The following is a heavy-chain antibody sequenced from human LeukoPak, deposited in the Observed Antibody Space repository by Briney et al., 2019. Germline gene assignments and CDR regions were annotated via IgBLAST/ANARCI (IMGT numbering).Heavy chain of an antibody. D-gene: IGHD3-10*01. CDR3: ARGSVHYYGSGSPNDY. V-gene: IGHV1-8*01. J-gene: IGHJ4*02. Sequence: ASVTVSCKASGYTFTSYDINWVRQATGQGLEWMGWMNPNSGNTGYAQKFQGRVTMTRNTSISTAYMELSSLRSEDTAVYYCARGSVHYYGSGSPNDYWGQGTLVTVSS. CDR2: MNPNSGNT. CDR1: GYTFTSYD.